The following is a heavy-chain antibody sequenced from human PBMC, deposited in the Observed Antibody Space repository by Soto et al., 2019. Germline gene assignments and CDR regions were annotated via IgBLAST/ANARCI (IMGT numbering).Heavy chain of an antibody. J-gene: IGHJ6*02. CDR3: TTGLAMVTPLDSYSYGMDV. Sequence: PGGSLRLSCAASGFTFSNAWMNWVRQAPGKGLEWVGRIKSKTDGGTTDYAAPVKGRFTISRDDSKNTLYLQMNSLKTEDTAVYYCTTGLAMVTPLDSYSYGMDVWGQGTTLTVSS. CDR2: IKSKTDGGTT. D-gene: IGHD5-18*01. CDR1: GFTFSNAW. V-gene: IGHV3-15*07.